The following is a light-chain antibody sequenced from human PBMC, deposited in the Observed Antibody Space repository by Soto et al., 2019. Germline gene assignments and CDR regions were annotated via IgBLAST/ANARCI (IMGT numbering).Light chain of an antibody. CDR2: GAS. Sequence: PGERATLSCRASQSVSSSYLAWYQQKPGQAPRLLIYGASSRATGIPDRFSGSGSGTDFTLTISRLEPEDFAVYYCEQYGSSPPVTFGQGTRLEIK. J-gene: IGKJ5*01. V-gene: IGKV3-20*01. CDR1: QSVSSSY. CDR3: EQYGSSPPVT.